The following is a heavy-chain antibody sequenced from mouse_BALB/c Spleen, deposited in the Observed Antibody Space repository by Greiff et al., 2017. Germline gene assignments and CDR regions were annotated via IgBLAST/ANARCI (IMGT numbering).Heavy chain of an antibody. Sequence: EVQRVESGGGLVKPGGSLKLSCAASGFTFSDYYMYWVRQTPEKRLEWVATISDGGSYTYYPDSVKGRFTISRDNAKNNLYLQMSSLKSEDTAMYYCARSDGYYRWYFDVWGAGTTVTVSS. D-gene: IGHD2-3*01. V-gene: IGHV5-4*02. CDR2: ISDGGSYT. J-gene: IGHJ1*01. CDR3: ARSDGYYRWYFDV. CDR1: GFTFSDYY.